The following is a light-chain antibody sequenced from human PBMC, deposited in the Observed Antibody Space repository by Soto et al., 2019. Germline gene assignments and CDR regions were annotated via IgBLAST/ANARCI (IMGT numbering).Light chain of an antibody. CDR1: QGIGND. Sequence: DIQMTQSPSSLSASVGDRVTITCRASQGIGNDLGWYQQKPGKAPKRMIYVASSLQSGVPSRFSGSGSGTQFTLTISSLQPEDFATYYCLQHNSYPLTFGGGTKV. CDR2: VAS. J-gene: IGKJ4*01. CDR3: LQHNSYPLT. V-gene: IGKV1-17*01.